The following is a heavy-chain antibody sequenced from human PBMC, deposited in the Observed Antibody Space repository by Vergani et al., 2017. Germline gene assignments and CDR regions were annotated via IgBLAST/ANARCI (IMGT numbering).Heavy chain of an antibody. CDR3: AGSPKGTRGGFDP. CDR2: IYYSGST. D-gene: IGHD1-1*01. CDR1: GGSISSYY. Sequence: QVQLQESGPGLVKPSETLSLTCTVSGGSISSYYWSWIRQPPGKGLEWFGYIYYSGSTNYNTSRNSRVTISVDTSKYQFSLKLSSVTAADTDVYYCAGSPKGTRGGFDPWGQGTLVTVSS. V-gene: IGHV4-59*01. J-gene: IGHJ5*02.